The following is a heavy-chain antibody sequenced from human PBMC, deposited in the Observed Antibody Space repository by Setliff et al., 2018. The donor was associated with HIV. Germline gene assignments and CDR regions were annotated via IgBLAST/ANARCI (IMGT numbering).Heavy chain of an antibody. J-gene: IGHJ5*02. D-gene: IGHD6-13*01. CDR1: GYIFTTFG. CDR3: ARATGAADL. V-gene: IGHV1-18*01. CDR2: INTHNGNT. Sequence: ASVKVSCKASGYIFTTFGFSWVRQAPGQGLEWMGWINTHNGNTHYAQRFQGRVTVTRDTSTTTAYMELRSLRSDDTAVYYCARATGAADLWGQGTKVTVSS.